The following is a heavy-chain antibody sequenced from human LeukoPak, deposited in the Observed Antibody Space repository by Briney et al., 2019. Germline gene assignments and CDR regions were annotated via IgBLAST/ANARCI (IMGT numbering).Heavy chain of an antibody. D-gene: IGHD5-18*01. CDR1: GGSISSYY. CDR2: IYYSGST. Sequence: SETLSLTCTVSGGSISSYYWSWIRQPPGKGLEWIGSIYYSGSTYYNPSLKSRVTISVDTSKNQFSLKLSAVTAADAAVYYCARGGGYSYGHFDNWGQGTLVTVSS. V-gene: IGHV4-39*01. J-gene: IGHJ4*02. CDR3: ARGGGYSYGHFDN.